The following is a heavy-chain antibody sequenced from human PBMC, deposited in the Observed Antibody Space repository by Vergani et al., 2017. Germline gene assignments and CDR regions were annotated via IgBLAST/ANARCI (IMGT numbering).Heavy chain of an antibody. CDR1: GFTFDDYA. V-gene: IGHV3-9*01. Sequence: EVQLVESGGGLVQPGRSLRLSCAASGFTFDDYAMHWVRQAPGKGLERVSGISWNSGSIGYADSVKGRFTISRDNAKNSLYLQMNSLRAEETALSYCAKDIAPGIAVALEVYYMDVWGKGTTVTVSS. CDR3: AKDIAPGIAVALEVYYMDV. D-gene: IGHD6-19*01. J-gene: IGHJ6*03. CDR2: ISWNSGSI.